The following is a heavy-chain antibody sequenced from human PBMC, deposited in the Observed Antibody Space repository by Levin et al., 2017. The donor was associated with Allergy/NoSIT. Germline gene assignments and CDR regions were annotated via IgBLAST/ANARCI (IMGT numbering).Heavy chain of an antibody. CDR3: ARARDGYKPVDFDY. V-gene: IGHV3-21*01. J-gene: IGHJ4*02. CDR2: ISSSSSYI. D-gene: IGHD5-24*01. Sequence: GGSLRLSCAASGFTFSSYSMNWVRQAPGKGLEWVSSISSSSSYIYYADSVKGRFTISRDNAKNSLYLQMNSLRAEDTAVYYCARARDGYKPVDFDYWCQGTLVTVAS. CDR1: GFTFSSYS.